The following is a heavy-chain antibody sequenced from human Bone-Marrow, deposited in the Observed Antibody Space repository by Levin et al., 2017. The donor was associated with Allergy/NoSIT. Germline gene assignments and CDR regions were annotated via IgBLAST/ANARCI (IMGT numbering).Heavy chain of an antibody. CDR3: TRVDHGYSSGWYDLDY. Sequence: GESLKISCTASGFTFGDYAMSWFRQAPGKGLEWVGFIRSKAYGGTTEYAASVKGRFTISRDDSKSIAYLQMNSLKTEDTAVYYCTRVDHGYSSGWYDLDYWGQGTLVTVSS. V-gene: IGHV3-49*03. J-gene: IGHJ4*02. D-gene: IGHD6-19*01. CDR2: IRSKAYGGTT. CDR1: GFTFGDYA.